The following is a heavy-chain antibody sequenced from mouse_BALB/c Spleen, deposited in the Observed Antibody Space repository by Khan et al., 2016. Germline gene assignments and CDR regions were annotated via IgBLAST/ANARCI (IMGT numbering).Heavy chain of an antibody. CDR1: GFSFTGYN. CDR2: IDPYYGDT. V-gene: IGHV1-39*01. Sequence: VQLQQSGPELEKPGASVKISCTASGFSFTGYNLNWVKQTSGEGLEWIGIIDPYYGDTTYNQKFTAKAPLTVDKSSTTAYMQLKSLTFEAAAVSYCARSYSGFDYWDEGTAL. CDR3: ARSYSGFDY. D-gene: IGHD2-10*01. J-gene: IGHJ2*01.